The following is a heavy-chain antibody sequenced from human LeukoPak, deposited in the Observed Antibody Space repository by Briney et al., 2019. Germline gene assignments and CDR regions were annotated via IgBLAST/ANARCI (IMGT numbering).Heavy chain of an antibody. CDR3: ASPQNIVVVPAALPYYYYYGMDV. CDR1: GGTFSSYA. V-gene: IGHV1-69*01. Sequence: GSSVKVSCKASGGTFSSYAISWVRQAPGQGLEWMGGIIPIFVTANYAQKFQGRVTITADESTSTAYMELSSLRSEDTAVYYCASPQNIVVVPAALPYYYYYGMDVWGQGTTVTVSS. D-gene: IGHD2-2*01. CDR2: IIPIFVTA. J-gene: IGHJ6*02.